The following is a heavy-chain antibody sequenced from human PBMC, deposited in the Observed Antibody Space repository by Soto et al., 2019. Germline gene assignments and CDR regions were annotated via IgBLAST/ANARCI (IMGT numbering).Heavy chain of an antibody. V-gene: IGHV3-30*04. CDR1: GFTFSRFV. Sequence: PGGSLRLSCAASGFTFSRFVMQWVRQAPGKGLEWVAVISYDGSNIYYADSVKGRFTISRDNSKNTLYLQMNSLRTEDTAVYYCIRDPPIDYWGQGTLVTVSS. CDR3: IRDPPIDY. CDR2: ISYDGSNI. J-gene: IGHJ4*02.